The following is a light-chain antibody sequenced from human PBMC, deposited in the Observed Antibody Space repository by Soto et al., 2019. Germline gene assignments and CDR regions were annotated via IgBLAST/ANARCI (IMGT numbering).Light chain of an antibody. V-gene: IGLV1-44*01. Sequence: QSVLTQPPSASGTPGQRVTISCSGSRSNIGSNPVNWYQQLPGTAPKLLIDSNNQRPSGVPDRFSGSRSGTPASRAISGLQAEDESDYYCAAWDDSLYGRVFGTGTKLTVL. CDR3: AAWDDSLYGRV. CDR1: RSNIGSNP. J-gene: IGLJ1*01. CDR2: SNN.